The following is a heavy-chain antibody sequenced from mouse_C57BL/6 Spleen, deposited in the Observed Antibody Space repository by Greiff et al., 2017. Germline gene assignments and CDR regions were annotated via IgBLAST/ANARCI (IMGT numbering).Heavy chain of an antibody. Sequence: VKLQESGAELVRPGTSVKVSCKASGYAFTNYLIEWVKQRPGQGLEWIGVINPGSGGTNYNEKFKGKATLTADKSSSTAYMQLSSLTSEDSAVYVCAGGDYYGSSSYFDYWGQGTTLTVSS. CDR3: AGGDYYGSSSYFDY. CDR1: GYAFTNYL. J-gene: IGHJ2*01. V-gene: IGHV1-54*01. D-gene: IGHD1-1*01. CDR2: INPGSGGT.